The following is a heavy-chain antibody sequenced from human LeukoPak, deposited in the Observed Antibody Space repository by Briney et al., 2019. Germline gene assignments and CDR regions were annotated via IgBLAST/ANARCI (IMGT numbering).Heavy chain of an antibody. Sequence: ASVKVSCKASGYTFTSYYMHWVRQAPGQGLEWMGIINPSGGSTSYAQKFQGRVTMTRDTSTSTVYMELSSPRSEDTAVYYCARGGYYYDSSGYYGAFDIWGQGTMVTVSS. D-gene: IGHD3-22*01. CDR3: ARGGYYYDSSGYYGAFDI. CDR1: GYTFTSYY. V-gene: IGHV1-46*01. J-gene: IGHJ3*02. CDR2: INPSGGST.